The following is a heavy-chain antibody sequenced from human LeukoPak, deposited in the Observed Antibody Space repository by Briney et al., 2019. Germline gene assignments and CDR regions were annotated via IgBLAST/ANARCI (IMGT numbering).Heavy chain of an antibody. V-gene: IGHV4-30-2*01. J-gene: IGHJ5*02. Sequence: SETLSLTCAVSGGSISSGGYSWSWIRQPPGKGLEWIGYIYHSGSTYYNPSLKSRVTISVDRSKNQFSLKLSSVTAADTAVYYCARAEGYYGSNWFDPWGQGTLVTVSS. D-gene: IGHD3-10*01. CDR1: GGSISSGGYS. CDR3: ARAEGYYGSNWFDP. CDR2: IYHSGST.